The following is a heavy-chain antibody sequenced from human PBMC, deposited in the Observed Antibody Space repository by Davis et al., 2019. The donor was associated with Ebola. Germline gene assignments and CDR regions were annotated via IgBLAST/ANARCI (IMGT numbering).Heavy chain of an antibody. J-gene: IGHJ4*02. V-gene: IGHV4-34*01. CDR2: INHSGST. D-gene: IGHD3-3*01. Sequence: SETLSLTCAVYGGSFSGYYWRWIRQPPGKGLEWIGEINHSGSTNYNPSLKSRVTISVDTSKNQFSLKLSSVTAADTAVYYCARSRFLEWLPYYYWGQGTLVTVSS. CDR1: GGSFSGYY. CDR3: ARSRFLEWLPYYY.